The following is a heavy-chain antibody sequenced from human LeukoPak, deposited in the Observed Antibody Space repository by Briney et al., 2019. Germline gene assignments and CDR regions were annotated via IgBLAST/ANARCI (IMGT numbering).Heavy chain of an antibody. Sequence: PGGSLRLSRAASGFTFSSYSMNWVRQAPGKGLEWVSSISSSSTYIYYADSVKGRFAISRDNAKNSLYLQMNSLRAEDTAVYYCARGVNYYDSSGYYYFDYWGQGTLVTVSS. D-gene: IGHD3-22*01. V-gene: IGHV3-21*01. CDR3: ARGVNYYDSSGYYYFDY. CDR1: GFTFSSYS. J-gene: IGHJ4*02. CDR2: ISSSSTYI.